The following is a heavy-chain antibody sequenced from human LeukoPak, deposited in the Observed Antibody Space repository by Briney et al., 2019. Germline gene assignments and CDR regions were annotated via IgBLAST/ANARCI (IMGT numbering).Heavy chain of an antibody. V-gene: IGHV3-9*01. CDR3: AKGDLSIAAAGSFDY. Sequence: PGGSLRLSCAASGFTFDDYAMHWVWQAPGRGLEWVSGISWNSGSIGYADSVKGRFTISRDNAKNSLYLQMNSLRAEDTALYYCAKGDLSIAAAGSFDYWGQGTLVTVSS. CDR2: ISWNSGSI. J-gene: IGHJ4*02. CDR1: GFTFDDYA. D-gene: IGHD6-13*01.